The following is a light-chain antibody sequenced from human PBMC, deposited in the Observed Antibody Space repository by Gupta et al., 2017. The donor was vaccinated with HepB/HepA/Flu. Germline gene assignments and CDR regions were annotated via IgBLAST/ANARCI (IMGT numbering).Light chain of an antibody. CDR3: QQYGDSPPWT. CDR2: GMS. V-gene: IGKV3-20*01. J-gene: IGKJ1*01. CDR1: HNVSDRY. Sequence: EIVLTQSLGMLFMSSGDTATLSCRASHNVSDRYFAWYQQKPGQAPKLRIYGMSIRATGVADRFSGSGSGTDFTLTINKVEPEDFALYFCQQYGDSPPWTFGQGTKVELK.